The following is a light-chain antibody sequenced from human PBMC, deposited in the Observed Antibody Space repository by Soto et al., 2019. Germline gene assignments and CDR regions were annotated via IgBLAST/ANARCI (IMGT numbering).Light chain of an antibody. Sequence: EVVMTQSPATLSVSPGERATLSCRASETVNSNLAWYQQIPGQAPRLLIYGASTRATGIPVKFGGSGSGTEFILTISTLQSEDFAVYYCQQYNKWPGTFGQGTKVEVK. CDR2: GAS. CDR3: QQYNKWPGT. CDR1: ETVNSN. V-gene: IGKV3-15*01. J-gene: IGKJ1*01.